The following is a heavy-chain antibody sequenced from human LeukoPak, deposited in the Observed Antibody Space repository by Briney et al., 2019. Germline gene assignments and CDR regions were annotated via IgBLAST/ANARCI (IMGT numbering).Heavy chain of an antibody. CDR3: AGETVGVVTAIYYYYGMDV. J-gene: IGHJ6*02. D-gene: IGHD2-21*02. CDR2: ISSSGRTK. CDR1: GSTFSSYD. Sequence: AGGSLRLSCAASGSTFSSYDMNWVRQAPGKGLEWVSYISSSGRTKYYADSVKGRFTISRDNAKNSLYLQMNSLRAEDTAVYYCAGETVGVVTAIYYYYGMDVWGQGTTVTVSS. V-gene: IGHV3-48*03.